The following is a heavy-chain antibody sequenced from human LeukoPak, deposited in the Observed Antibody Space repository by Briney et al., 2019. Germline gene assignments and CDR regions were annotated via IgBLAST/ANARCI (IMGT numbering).Heavy chain of an antibody. V-gene: IGHV1-3*04. D-gene: IGHD3-22*01. CDR2: VNTGTGNT. CDR3: AKEVTLIVVARSFFDY. Sequence: ASVKVSCKASGYTFSNYAIHWVRQAPGQRPEWMGWVNTGTGNTRYSEKFQGRVTITRDTSANTVYMGLTSLTSGDTAVYYCAKEVTLIVVARSFFDYWGQGTLVTVSS. J-gene: IGHJ4*02. CDR1: GYTFSNYA.